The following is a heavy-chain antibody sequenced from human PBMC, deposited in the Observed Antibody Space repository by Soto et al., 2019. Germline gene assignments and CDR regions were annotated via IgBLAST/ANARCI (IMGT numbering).Heavy chain of an antibody. CDR2: ISGSGGST. CDR3: AKDYYYDSGGYYIRGVFDI. J-gene: IGHJ3*02. V-gene: IGHV3-23*01. D-gene: IGHD3-22*01. CDR1: GYTFSIYA. Sequence: GGSLRLSCAASGYTFSIYAMTWVRQAPGKGLEWVSSISGSGGSTYYADSVKGRFTISRDNYKNTLYLQMNSLRVEDTAVYHCAKDYYYDSGGYYIRGVFDIWGQGTMVTVS.